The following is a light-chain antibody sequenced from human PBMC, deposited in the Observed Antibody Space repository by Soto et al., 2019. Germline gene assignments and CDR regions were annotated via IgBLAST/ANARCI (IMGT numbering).Light chain of an antibody. J-gene: IGKJ1*01. V-gene: IGKV3D-20*02. Sequence: IGMTQSPATLSVSPGERATLSCRASQSVSSNLAWYQQKPGQAPRLLIYGASTRGTDIPDRFSGRGSGTDFTLTISRLEPEDFAVYYCQQRSIWPWTFGQGTKVDIK. CDR2: GAS. CDR1: QSVSSN. CDR3: QQRSIWPWT.